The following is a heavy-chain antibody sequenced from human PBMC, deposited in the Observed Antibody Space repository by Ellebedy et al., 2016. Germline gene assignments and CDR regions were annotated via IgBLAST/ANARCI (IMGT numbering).Heavy chain of an antibody. CDR2: ISTDGSLI. Sequence: GGSLRLXCAASGFTFSYYGMNWVRQAPGKGLEWVSSISTDGSLIYSADSVKGRFAISRDNSKNTLSLQMNSLRAEDTGVYFCARATGKSGRSYWGQGTLVTVSS. J-gene: IGHJ4*02. D-gene: IGHD1-26*01. V-gene: IGHV3-21*01. CDR1: GFTFSYYG. CDR3: ARATGKSGRSY.